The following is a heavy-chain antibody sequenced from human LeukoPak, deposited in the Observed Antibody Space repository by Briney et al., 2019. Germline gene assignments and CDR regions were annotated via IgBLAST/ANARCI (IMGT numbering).Heavy chain of an antibody. J-gene: IGHJ6*03. CDR3: ATEDFWSGTRGGYYMDV. V-gene: IGHV1-24*01. CDR2: FDPEDGET. D-gene: IGHD3-3*01. Sequence: GASVKASCKVSGYTLTELSMHWVRQAPGKGLEWMGGFDPEDGETIYAQKFQGRVTMTEDTSTDTAYMELSSLRSEDTAVYYCATEDFWSGTRGGYYMDVWGKGTTVTVSS. CDR1: GYTLTELS.